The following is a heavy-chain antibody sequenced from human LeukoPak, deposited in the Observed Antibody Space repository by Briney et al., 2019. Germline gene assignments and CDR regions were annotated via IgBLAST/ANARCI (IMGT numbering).Heavy chain of an antibody. J-gene: IGHJ4*02. D-gene: IGHD5-18*01. Sequence: PGGSLRLSCAASGFTFSTYAMSWVRQAPGKGLEWVSDISGSGGSTYYADSVKGRFTISRDNSKNTLYLQMNSLRAEDTAVYYCAKAERHSYGYLFDYWGQGTLVTVSS. CDR3: AKAERHSYGYLFDY. CDR2: ISGSGGST. CDR1: GFTFSTYA. V-gene: IGHV3-23*01.